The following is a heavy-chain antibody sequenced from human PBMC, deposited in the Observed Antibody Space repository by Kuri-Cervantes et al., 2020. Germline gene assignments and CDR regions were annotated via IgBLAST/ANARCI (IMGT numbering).Heavy chain of an antibody. CDR2: IYISGIT. V-gene: IGHV4-4*07. D-gene: IGHD3-3*01. J-gene: IGHJ5*02. CDR1: GGSINGYY. CDR3: ARSATYYNFWSGPPHDWFDP. Sequence: GSLRLSCTVSGGSINGYYWSWIRQPAGRALEWIGRIYISGITDYNPSLNSRVTLSVDKSKNQFSLKLSSVTAADTAVYYCARSATYYNFWSGPPHDWFDPWGQGTLVTVSS.